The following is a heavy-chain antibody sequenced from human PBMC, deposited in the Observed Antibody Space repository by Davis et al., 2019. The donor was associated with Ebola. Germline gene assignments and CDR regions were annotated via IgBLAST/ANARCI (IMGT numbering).Heavy chain of an antibody. CDR3: AKVIDSSAWYGYALDV. J-gene: IGHJ6*02. Sequence: GGSLRLSCAASGFSFSRSAMSWVRQAPGKGLEWVSAISGSGGIRYYADSVKGRFTISRDNSKNTLFLQMNSLRAEDTAVYYCAKVIDSSAWYGYALDVWGQGTTVPVSS. CDR1: GFSFSRSA. D-gene: IGHD6-19*01. CDR2: ISGSGGIR. V-gene: IGHV3-23*01.